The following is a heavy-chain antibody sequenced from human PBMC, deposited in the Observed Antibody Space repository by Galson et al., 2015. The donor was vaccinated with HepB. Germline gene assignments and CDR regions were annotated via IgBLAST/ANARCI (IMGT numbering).Heavy chain of an antibody. J-gene: IGHJ3*02. V-gene: IGHV3-30*04. Sequence: SLRLSCAASGFTFSSYAMHWVRQAPGKGLEWVAVISYDGSNKYYADSMKGRFTISRDNSKNTLYLQMNSLRAEDTAVYYCARDWEGSGSGRDAFDIWGQGTMVTVSS. CDR2: ISYDGSNK. CDR3: ARDWEGSGSGRDAFDI. D-gene: IGHD3-10*01. CDR1: GFTFSSYA.